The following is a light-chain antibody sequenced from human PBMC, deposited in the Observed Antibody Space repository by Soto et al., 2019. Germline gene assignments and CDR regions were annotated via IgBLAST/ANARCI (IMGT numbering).Light chain of an antibody. CDR3: QQYNNWPSWT. CDR1: QSISRS. J-gene: IGKJ1*01. CDR2: DAS. Sequence: EIVLTQSPAILSVSPGERATLSCRASQSISRSLAWYQQKPGQAPRLLISDASTRATGIPARFSGSGSGTEFTLTISSLQSEDFAVYYCQQYNNWPSWTFGQGTKVDIK. V-gene: IGKV3-15*01.